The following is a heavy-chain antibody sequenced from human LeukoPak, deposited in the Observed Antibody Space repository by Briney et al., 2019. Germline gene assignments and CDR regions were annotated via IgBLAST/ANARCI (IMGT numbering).Heavy chain of an antibody. CDR2: IYHSGST. D-gene: IGHD2-2*01. Sequence: SETLSLTCAVSGGSISSGGYSWSWIRQPSGKGLEWIGYIYHSGSTYYNPSLKGRVTISVDRSKNQFSLKLSSVTAADTAVYYCARAGYCSSTSCLDAFDIWGQGTMVTVSS. CDR1: GGSISSGGYS. J-gene: IGHJ3*02. V-gene: IGHV4-30-2*01. CDR3: ARAGYCSSTSCLDAFDI.